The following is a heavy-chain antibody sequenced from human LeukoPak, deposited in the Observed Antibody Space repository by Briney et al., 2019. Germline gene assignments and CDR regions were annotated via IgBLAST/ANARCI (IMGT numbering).Heavy chain of an antibody. D-gene: IGHD3-10*01. CDR1: GFSFSTYA. CDR2: ISPSSTYI. V-gene: IGHV3-21*01. CDR3: VRGRIPMVVMGEFDY. Sequence: GSLRLSCAASGFSFSTYAMNWVRQAPGKGLEWVSSISPSSTYIYYADSWKGRFTISRDNAKSSLYLQMNSLRAEDTAVYYCVRGRIPMVVMGEFDYWGQGTLVTVSS. J-gene: IGHJ4*02.